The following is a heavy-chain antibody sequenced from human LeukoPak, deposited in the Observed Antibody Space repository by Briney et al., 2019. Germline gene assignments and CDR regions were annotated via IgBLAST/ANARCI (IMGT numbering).Heavy chain of an antibody. J-gene: IGHJ4*02. CDR2: ISGSGDTT. CDR3: ATDQGYYGSGIYFDY. D-gene: IGHD3-10*01. CDR1: EFTFRNFV. Sequence: GGSLRLSCAASEFTFRNFVMNWVRRAPGKGLEWVSAISGSGDTTYYADSVKGRFTISRDNSKNTLYLQMNSLRAEDTAVYYCATDQGYYGSGIYFDYWGQGTLVTVSS. V-gene: IGHV3-23*01.